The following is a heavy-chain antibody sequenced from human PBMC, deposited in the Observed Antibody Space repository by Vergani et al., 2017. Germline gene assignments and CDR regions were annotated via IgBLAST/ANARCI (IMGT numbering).Heavy chain of an antibody. CDR3: ARGSDSSSSDQENYYYYHMDV. CDR2: LCPSGST. D-gene: IGHD6-6*01. J-gene: IGHJ6*03. Sequence: QVQMQESGPGLVKTSETLSLTCSASGAPISYWCWSWLRRPAGKGLEWIGRLCPSGSTNYKPSLKSRVTMSIDTSKNQFSLKLTSVTAADTAVYYCARGSDSSSSDQENYYYYHMDVWGKGTTVTVSS. CDR1: GAPISYWC. V-gene: IGHV4-4*07.